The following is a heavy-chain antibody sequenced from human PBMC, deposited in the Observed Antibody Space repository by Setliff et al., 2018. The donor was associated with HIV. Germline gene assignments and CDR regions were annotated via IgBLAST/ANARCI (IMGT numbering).Heavy chain of an antibody. CDR3: AIEYYYGSGSYDTQFFYY. CDR2: IVVGSGIT. J-gene: IGHJ4*02. V-gene: IGHV1-58*01. D-gene: IGHD3-10*01. Sequence: GAPVKVSCKASGFSFTTSTVQWVRQARGQSLEWIGWIVVGSGITNYAQKFQERVSITRYMSTSTAYMELSSLRSEDTAVYSCAIEYYYGSGSYDTQFFYYWGQGTLVTVSS. CDR1: GFSFTTST.